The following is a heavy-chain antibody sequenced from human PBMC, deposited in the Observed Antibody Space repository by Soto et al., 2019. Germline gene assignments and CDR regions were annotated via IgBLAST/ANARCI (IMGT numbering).Heavy chain of an antibody. J-gene: IGHJ6*02. V-gene: IGHV1-69*13. Sequence: SVKVSCKASGGTFINHAFSWVRQAPGQGLEWMGGIIPMFGTADYSQKFQGRVTITADESTTTAHMELSSLRSDDSAVYYCARDDATYCGGDCYRYFFYGLDVWGQGTTVTVSS. D-gene: IGHD2-21*02. CDR1: GGTFINHA. CDR3: ARDDATYCGGDCYRYFFYGLDV. CDR2: IIPMFGTA.